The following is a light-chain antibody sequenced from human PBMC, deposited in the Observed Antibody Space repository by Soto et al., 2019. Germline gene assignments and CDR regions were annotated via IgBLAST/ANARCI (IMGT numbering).Light chain of an antibody. CDR2: AAS. V-gene: IGKV1-12*01. CDR3: QQAYGFPVT. CDR1: QNIISW. Sequence: DIQMTQSPSSVSASVGDSVTITCRASQNIISWLAWYQQKPGRAPKLQIYAASILQSGVPSRFSGSGSGTDFTLTINSLQPEDFATYYCQQAYGFPVTFGQGTRLEIK. J-gene: IGKJ5*01.